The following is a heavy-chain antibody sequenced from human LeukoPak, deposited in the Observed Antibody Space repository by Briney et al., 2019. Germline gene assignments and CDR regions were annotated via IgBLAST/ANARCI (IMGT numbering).Heavy chain of an antibody. D-gene: IGHD6-19*01. CDR1: GFTFSSYD. Sequence: GGSLRLSCAASGFTFSSYDMHWVRQATGKGLEWVSAIGTAGDTYYPGSVKGRFTISRENAKNSLYLQMNSLRAGDTAVYYCARGGGYSSAPYFDYWGQGTLVTVSS. CDR3: ARGGGYSSAPYFDY. J-gene: IGHJ4*02. CDR2: IGTAGDT. V-gene: IGHV3-13*01.